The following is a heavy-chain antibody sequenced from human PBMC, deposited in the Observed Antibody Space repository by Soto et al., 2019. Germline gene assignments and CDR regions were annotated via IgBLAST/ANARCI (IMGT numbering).Heavy chain of an antibody. CDR2: IQYGGST. CDR1: SSSNSDNNYD. CDR3: TREQTSKVVTQ. V-gene: IGHV4-39*07. D-gene: IGHD2-15*01. Sequence: LSETLSLTFTVSSSSNSDNNYDGARIRQPQGEGLEWIVSIQYGGSTYDNPALKSRVTISVDTSKHQFSLKLTSVTAADTAVYYCTREQTSKVVTQWGPGTLVTVSS. J-gene: IGHJ4*02.